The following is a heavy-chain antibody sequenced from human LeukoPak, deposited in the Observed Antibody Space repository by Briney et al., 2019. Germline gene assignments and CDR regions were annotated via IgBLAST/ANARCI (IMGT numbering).Heavy chain of an antibody. Sequence: ASVKVSCKASGYPFAIFDINWVRQGPGQGLEWVGWMNPNTGDTVYAQNFRGRVTMTRDTSRGTAYMELNSLRSEDTAVYYCAKGAIFGVTTRGYGTDVWGQGTSVTVSS. CDR2: MNPNTGDT. V-gene: IGHV1-8*01. CDR3: AKGAIFGVTTRGYGTDV. CDR1: GYPFAIFD. J-gene: IGHJ6*02. D-gene: IGHD3-3*01.